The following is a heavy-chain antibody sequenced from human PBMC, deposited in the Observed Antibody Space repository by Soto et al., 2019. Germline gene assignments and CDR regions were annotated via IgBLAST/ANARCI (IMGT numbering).Heavy chain of an antibody. J-gene: IGHJ6*02. V-gene: IGHV1-69*13. CDR2: IIPIFGTA. CDR3: ARASIPAAIPVLYYYGMDV. Sequence: ASVKVSCKASGGTFSSYAISWVRQAPGQGLEWMGGIIPIFGTANYAQKFQGRVTITADESTSTAYMELSSLRSEDTAVYYCARASIPAAIPVLYYYGMDVWGQGTTVTVSS. D-gene: IGHD2-2*02. CDR1: GGTFSSYA.